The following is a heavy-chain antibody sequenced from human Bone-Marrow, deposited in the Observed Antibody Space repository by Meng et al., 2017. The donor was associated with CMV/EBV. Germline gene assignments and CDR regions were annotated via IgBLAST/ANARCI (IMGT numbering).Heavy chain of an antibody. V-gene: IGHV4-59*01. D-gene: IGHD3-16*01. J-gene: IGHJ4*02. CDR2: IYYSGST. CDR3: ARLSPGGYYFDY. CDR1: GGSISSYY. Sequence: GSLRLSCTVSGGSISSYYWSWIRQPPGKGLEWIGYIYYSGSTNYNPSLKSRVTISVDTSKNQFSLKLSSVTAADTAVYYCARLSPGGYYFDYWGQRTLVTVSS.